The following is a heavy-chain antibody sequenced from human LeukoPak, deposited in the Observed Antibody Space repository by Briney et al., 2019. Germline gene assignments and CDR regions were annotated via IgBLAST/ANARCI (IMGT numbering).Heavy chain of an antibody. CDR3: ARHGGYSTTWDDAFAI. V-gene: IGHV4-59*01. CDR1: GGSISTYY. CDR2: ISYSGNT. D-gene: IGHD2-8*01. J-gene: IGHJ3*02. Sequence: SETLSLTCTVSGGSISTYYWSWIRQPPGKRLEWIGYISYSGNTNYNPSLNSRVTISVDRPKNQFSLKLSSVTAADTAVYYCARHGGYSTTWDDAFAIWGQGTMVIVSS.